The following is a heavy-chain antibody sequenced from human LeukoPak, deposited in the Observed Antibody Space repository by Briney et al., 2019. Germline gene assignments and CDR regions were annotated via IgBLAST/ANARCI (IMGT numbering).Heavy chain of an antibody. V-gene: IGHV1-2*06. CDR2: INPDSGDT. Sequence: ASVKVSCKASGYAFTAYYLHWVRQAPGQGLEWMGRINPDSGDTNYAQKFQGRVTMTRDTSITTAYMDLTRLGSDDTAIYYCARDSTSLGAFATWGRGTVVTVSS. CDR1: GYAFTAYY. J-gene: IGHJ3*02. CDR3: ARDSTSLGAFAT. D-gene: IGHD1-1*01.